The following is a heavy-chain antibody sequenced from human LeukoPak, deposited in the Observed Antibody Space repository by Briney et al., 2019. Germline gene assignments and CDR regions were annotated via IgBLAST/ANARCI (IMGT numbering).Heavy chain of an antibody. CDR2: IKYDGSEK. CDR3: AAQGSGWYMALNN. Sequence: GGSLRLSCAASGFTFGTYWMNWVRQAPGQGLEWVANIKYDGSEKYYVDSVKGRFTISRDNAKNSLYLQMNSLRGEDTAVYYCAAQGSGWYMALNNWGQGTLVTVSS. D-gene: IGHD6-19*01. J-gene: IGHJ4*02. V-gene: IGHV3-7*01. CDR1: GFTFGTYW.